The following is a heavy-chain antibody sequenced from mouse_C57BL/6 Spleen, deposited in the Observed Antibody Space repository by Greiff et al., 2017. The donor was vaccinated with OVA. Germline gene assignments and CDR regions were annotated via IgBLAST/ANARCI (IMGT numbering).Heavy chain of an antibody. Sequence: VQLQQSGAELVRPGASVTLSCKASGYTFTDYEMHWVKQTPVHGLEWIGAIDPETGGTAYNQKFKGKAILTAEQSSSTAYMELRSLTSVDSAVYYCTRQKDWVFAYWGQGTLVTVSA. D-gene: IGHD4-1*01. V-gene: IGHV1-15*01. CDR3: TRQKDWVFAY. CDR2: IDPETGGT. CDR1: GYTFTDYE. J-gene: IGHJ3*01.